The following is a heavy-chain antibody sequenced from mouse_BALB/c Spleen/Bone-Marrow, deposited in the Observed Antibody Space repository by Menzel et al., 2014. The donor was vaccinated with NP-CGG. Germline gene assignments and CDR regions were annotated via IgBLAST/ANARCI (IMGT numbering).Heavy chain of an antibody. V-gene: IGHV5-6*01. CDR1: GFTFSSYG. CDR2: INNGGTYT. Sequence: VQLKESGGDLVKPGGSLKLSCAASGFTFSSYGMSWVRQTPDKRLEWVTTINNGGTYTYYPDSVKGRFTTSRDNAKNTLYLQMSSLKSEDTAMYYCALNWDSAYWGQGTLVTVSA. CDR3: ALNWDSAY. J-gene: IGHJ3*01. D-gene: IGHD4-1*02.